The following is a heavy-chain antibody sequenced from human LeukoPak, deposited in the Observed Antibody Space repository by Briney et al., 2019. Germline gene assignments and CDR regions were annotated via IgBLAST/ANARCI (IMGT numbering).Heavy chain of an antibody. CDR1: GFTVSSNY. CDR3: AKGSGTYQGPFDH. V-gene: IGHV3-53*05. CDR2: IYSGGST. D-gene: IGHD1-1*01. Sequence: GGSLRLSCAASGFTVSSNYMSWVRQAPGKGLEWVSLIYSGGSTYYADSVKGRFTISRDNAKNSLYLQMNFLRTEDKALYYCAKGSGTYQGPFDHWGQGILVTVSS. J-gene: IGHJ4*02.